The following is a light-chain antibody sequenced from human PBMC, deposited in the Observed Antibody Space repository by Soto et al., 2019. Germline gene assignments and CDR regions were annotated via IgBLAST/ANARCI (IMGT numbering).Light chain of an antibody. CDR1: SGHSSYA. Sequence: QLVLTQSPSASASLGASVKLTCTLSSGHSSYAIAWHQQQPEKGPRYLMKLNSDGSHSKGAGSPDSFSGSSSGAERYLTLSILPSEDEADYFCQTWGSGIHVFGGGTKLTVL. V-gene: IGLV4-69*01. J-gene: IGLJ2*01. CDR2: LNSDGSH. CDR3: QTWGSGIHV.